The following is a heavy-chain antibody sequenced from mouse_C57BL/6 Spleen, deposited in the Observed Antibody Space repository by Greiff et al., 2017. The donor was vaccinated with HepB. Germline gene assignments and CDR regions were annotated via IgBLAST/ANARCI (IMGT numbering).Heavy chain of an antibody. D-gene: IGHD2-5*01. CDR3: ARESSNTGYYAMDY. J-gene: IGHJ4*01. CDR1: GFTFSSYA. V-gene: IGHV5-4*01. CDR2: ISDGGSYT. Sequence: VQLKESGGGLVKPGGSLKLSCAASGFTFSSYAMSWVRQTPEKRLEWVATISDGGSYTYYPDNVKGRFTISRDNAKNNLYLQMSHLKSEDTAMYYCARESSNTGYYAMDYWGQGTSVTVSS.